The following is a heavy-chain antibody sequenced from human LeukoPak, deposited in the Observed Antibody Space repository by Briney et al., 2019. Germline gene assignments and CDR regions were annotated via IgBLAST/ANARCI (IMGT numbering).Heavy chain of an antibody. Sequence: KPSKTLSLTCTVSGGSISSYYWSWIRQPAGKGLEWIGRIYTSGSTNYNPSLKSRVTMSVDTSKNQFSLKLSSVTAADTAVYYCARASVPAAKDYYYYYMDVWGKGTTVTVSS. J-gene: IGHJ6*03. D-gene: IGHD2-2*01. CDR1: GGSISSYY. CDR2: IYTSGST. CDR3: ARASVPAAKDYYYYYMDV. V-gene: IGHV4-4*07.